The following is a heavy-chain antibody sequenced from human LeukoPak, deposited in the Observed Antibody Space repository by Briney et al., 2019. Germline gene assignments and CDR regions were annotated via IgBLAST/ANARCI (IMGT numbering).Heavy chain of an antibody. CDR1: VFTFNTYW. CDR3: ARGAIAVAGPRRAFDI. J-gene: IGHJ3*02. Sequence: GGSLRLSCAASVFTFNTYWMHWVRQAPGKGLVWVLRINSDGISTNYADSVKGRFTISRDNAKNTLYLQMNTLRAEDTAVYYCARGAIAVAGPRRAFDIWGQGTMVTVSS. V-gene: IGHV3-74*01. CDR2: INSDGIST. D-gene: IGHD6-19*01.